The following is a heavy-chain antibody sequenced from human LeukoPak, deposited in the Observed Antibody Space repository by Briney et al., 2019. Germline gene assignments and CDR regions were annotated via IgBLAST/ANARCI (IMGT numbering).Heavy chain of an antibody. V-gene: IGHV3-21*01. CDR3: ARAAIAAARIYYYMDV. Sequence: PGGSLRLSCAASGFTFNNYNMNWVRQAPGKALEWVSSITSSGTYIFYADSVKGRFTISRDNAKNSLYLQMNSLRAEDTAVYYCARAAIAAARIYYYMDVWGKGTTVTVSS. D-gene: IGHD6-13*01. CDR2: ITSSGTYI. J-gene: IGHJ6*03. CDR1: GFTFNNYN.